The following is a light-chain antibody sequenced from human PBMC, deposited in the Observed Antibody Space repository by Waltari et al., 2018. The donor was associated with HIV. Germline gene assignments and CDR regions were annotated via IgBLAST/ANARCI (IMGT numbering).Light chain of an antibody. CDR3: QSYYGCLSGLWV. CDR1: MSNLGAGSA. V-gene: IGLV1-40*01. J-gene: IGLJ3*02. CDR2: HNY. Sequence: QSTLTQPPSLSGAPGQRITISRAGDMSNLGAGSAVHRYQQFPGTAPRLLIYHNYNRPSGVPDRFSGFKSGSSASQAIAGLQTEDEADYYCQSYYGCLSGLWVFGGGTKLTVL.